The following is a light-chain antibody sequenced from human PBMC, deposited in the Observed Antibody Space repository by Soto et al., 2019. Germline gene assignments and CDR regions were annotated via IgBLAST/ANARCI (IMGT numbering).Light chain of an antibody. J-gene: IGKJ2*01. CDR1: QSVSSSY. CDR3: QQYGSSSVT. V-gene: IGKV3-20*01. CDR2: GAS. Sequence: EIVLTQSPGTLSLSPGERATLSCRASQSVSSSYLAWYQQKPGQAPRLLIYGASSRATGIPDRFSGSGSGTDFTLTISRLEPEDFVVYYCQQYGSSSVTFGRGTKLEIK.